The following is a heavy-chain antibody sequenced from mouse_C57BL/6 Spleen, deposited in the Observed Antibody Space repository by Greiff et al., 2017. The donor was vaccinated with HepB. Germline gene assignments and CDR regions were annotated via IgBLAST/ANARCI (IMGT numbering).Heavy chain of an antibody. CDR3: ASRLGRAWFAY. V-gene: IGHV2-2*01. CDR1: GFSFTSYG. D-gene: IGHD4-1*01. Sequence: VQLQQSGPGLVQPSQSLSITCTVSGFSFTSYGVHWVRQSPGKGLEWLGVIWSGGSTDYNAAFISRLSISKDNSKSQVFFKMNSLQADDTAIYYCASRLGRAWFAYWGQGTLVTVSA. CDR2: IWSGGST. J-gene: IGHJ3*01.